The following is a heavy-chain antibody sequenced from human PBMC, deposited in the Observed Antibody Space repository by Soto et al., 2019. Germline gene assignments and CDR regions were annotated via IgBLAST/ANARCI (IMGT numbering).Heavy chain of an antibody. CDR1: GYTFTDPY. V-gene: IGHV1-2*02. CDR3: ARPKYGETYFDS. Sequence: ASVKVSCKASGYTFTDPYIHWLRQAPGQSLEWMGWINPYSGGTHFARKFQDRVTMARDTSVSTAYMELSNLKSDDPAVNYCARPKYGETYFDSWGQGTVVTVS. CDR2: INPYSGGT. J-gene: IGHJ4*02. D-gene: IGHD2-21*01.